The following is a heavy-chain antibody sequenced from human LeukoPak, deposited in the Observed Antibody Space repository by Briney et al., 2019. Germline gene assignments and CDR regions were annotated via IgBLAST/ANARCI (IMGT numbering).Heavy chain of an antibody. CDR1: GYIFTDYA. CDR2: ISTKTGNP. J-gene: IGHJ5*02. Sequence: ASVKVSCKASGYIFTDYAMNWVRQAPGQGLEWMGWISTKTGNPTYGQGFTGRFVFSLDTSVSTAYLQISSLKAEDTAVYYCAREGGVRGVIISSWFDPWGQGTLVTVSS. V-gene: IGHV7-4-1*02. D-gene: IGHD3-10*01. CDR3: AREGGVRGVIISSWFDP.